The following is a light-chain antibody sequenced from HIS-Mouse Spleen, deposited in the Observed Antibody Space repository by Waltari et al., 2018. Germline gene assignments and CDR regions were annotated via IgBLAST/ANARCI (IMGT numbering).Light chain of an antibody. CDR2: EGS. CDR3: CSYAGSSTSVV. V-gene: IGLV2-23*01. CDR1: SSDVGSYNL. Sequence: QSALTQPASVSGSPGQSITISCTGTSSDVGSYNLVSWSQQHPGKAPKPMVYEGSKRPSGVSKRFSGAKSGNTASLTISGLQAEDEADYYCCSYAGSSTSVVFGGGTKLTVL. J-gene: IGLJ2*01.